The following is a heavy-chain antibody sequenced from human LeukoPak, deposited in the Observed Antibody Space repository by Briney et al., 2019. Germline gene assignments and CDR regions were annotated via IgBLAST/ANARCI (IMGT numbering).Heavy chain of an antibody. CDR3: AKEGAVRDYYYNMDV. D-gene: IGHD4-23*01. Sequence: QPGGSLRLSCVASGFTFSNYSMHWVRQTPGKGLEWVAVIWYDGSKKYYADSVKGRFTISRDDSKKKIYLQMSSLRAEDTAVYYCAKEGAVRDYYYNMDVWGKGITVTVSS. CDR1: GFTFSNYS. V-gene: IGHV3-33*06. J-gene: IGHJ6*03. CDR2: IWYDGSKK.